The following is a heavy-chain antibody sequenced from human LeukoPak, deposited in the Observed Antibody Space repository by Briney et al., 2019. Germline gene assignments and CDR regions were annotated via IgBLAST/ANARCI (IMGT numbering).Heavy chain of an antibody. CDR1: GGTFSSYA. D-gene: IGHD5-24*01. Sequence: ASVKVSCKASGGTFSSYAISWVRQAPGQGLEWMGGIIPIFGTANYAQKFQGRVTITTDESTSTAYMELSSLRSEDTAVYYCARHLSQRDGTKRGFDYWGQGTLVTVSS. CDR3: ARHLSQRDGTKRGFDY. CDR2: IIPIFGTA. J-gene: IGHJ4*02. V-gene: IGHV1-69*05.